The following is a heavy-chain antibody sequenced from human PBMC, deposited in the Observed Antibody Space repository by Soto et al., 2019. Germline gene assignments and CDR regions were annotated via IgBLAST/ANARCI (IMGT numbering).Heavy chain of an antibody. CDR2: ISTYNGNT. CDR3: ARDVEMGWNFIDGMDV. Sequence: QVQLVQSGAEVKKPGASVKVSCKASGYTFDRYGISWVRQAPGQGLEWMGWISTYNGNTNYAQKLKGRVTMTTDTFTSTAYMELSSLRSEDTAVYYCARDVEMGWNFIDGMDVWGQGTTVTVSS. CDR1: GYTFDRYG. D-gene: IGHD1-7*01. V-gene: IGHV1-18*01. J-gene: IGHJ6*02.